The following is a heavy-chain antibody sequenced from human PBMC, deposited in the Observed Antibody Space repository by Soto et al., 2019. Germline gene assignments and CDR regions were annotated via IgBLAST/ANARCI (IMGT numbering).Heavy chain of an antibody. D-gene: IGHD4-17*01. CDR2: IKQDGSEK. CDR3: AKYGLTPAGYYYYGMDV. V-gene: IGHV3-7*03. Sequence: SGGSLRLSCTTSGFTFSSYWMTWVRQAPGKGLEWVANIKQDGSEKYYVDSVKGRFTISRDNAKNSLYLQMNSLRAEDTAVYYCAKYGLTPAGYYYYGMDVWGQGTTVTVS. CDR1: GFTFSSYW. J-gene: IGHJ6*02.